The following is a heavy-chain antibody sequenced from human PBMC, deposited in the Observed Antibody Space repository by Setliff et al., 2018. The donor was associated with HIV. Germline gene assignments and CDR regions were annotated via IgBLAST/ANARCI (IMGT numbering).Heavy chain of an antibody. J-gene: IGHJ4*02. CDR1: GGSISSNDYY. D-gene: IGHD5-12*01. V-gene: IGHV4-39*07. CDR2: INHSGDT. CDR3: ARLGAEDFSDYDWVDY. Sequence: PSETLSLTCTVSGGSISSNDYYWSWIRQPPGKGLEWIGEINHSGDTNYNPSLKSRVTISVDTSKNQFSLNLNSVTAADTAVYYCARLGAEDFSDYDWVDYWGQGTLVTVSS.